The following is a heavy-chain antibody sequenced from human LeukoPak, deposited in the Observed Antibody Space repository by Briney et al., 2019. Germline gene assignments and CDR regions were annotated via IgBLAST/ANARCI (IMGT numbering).Heavy chain of an antibody. CDR2: INPNSGGT. CDR1: GYTFTGYY. D-gene: IGHD3-22*01. Sequence: ASVKVSCKASGYTFTGYYMHWVRQAPGQGLEWMGWINPNSGGTNYAQKFQGRVTMTRDTSISTAYMELSRLRSDDTAVYYCAREGEYYDSSGYYLDYWGQGTLVTVSS. CDR3: AREGEYYDSSGYYLDY. J-gene: IGHJ4*02. V-gene: IGHV1-2*02.